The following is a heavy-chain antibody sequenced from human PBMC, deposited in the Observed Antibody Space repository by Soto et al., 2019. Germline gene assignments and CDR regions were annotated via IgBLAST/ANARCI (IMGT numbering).Heavy chain of an antibody. D-gene: IGHD1-26*01. Sequence: QLQLQESGPGLVKPSETLSLTCTVSGGSISSSTYFWGWIRQPPGKGLEWIGSIDYSGTTYYHTSSRTRATISVDTARNQFSQKLSSVTAADTAVYYCARHGYNSGSSSEYFPHWGQGTLVTVSS. CDR1: GGSISSSTYF. V-gene: IGHV4-39*01. CDR3: ARHGYNSGSSSEYFPH. CDR2: IDYSGTT. J-gene: IGHJ1*01.